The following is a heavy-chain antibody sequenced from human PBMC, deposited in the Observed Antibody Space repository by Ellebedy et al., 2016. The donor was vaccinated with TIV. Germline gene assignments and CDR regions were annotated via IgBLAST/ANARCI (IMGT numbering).Heavy chain of an antibody. Sequence: AASVKVSCKASGGNFSRYAISWVRQVPGQGLEWMGRIIPSLGIANNAQKFQGRVTITADTSTSTANMELNSLRSEDTAVYYCARENSQGIDSYLYFDLWGRGSPLTVSS. J-gene: IGHJ2*01. CDR3: ARENSQGIDSYLYFDL. V-gene: IGHV1-69*04. CDR1: GGNFSRYA. D-gene: IGHD2/OR15-2a*01. CDR2: IIPSLGIA.